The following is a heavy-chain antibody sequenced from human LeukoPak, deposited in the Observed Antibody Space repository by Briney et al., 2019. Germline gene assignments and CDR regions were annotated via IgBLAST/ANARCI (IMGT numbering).Heavy chain of an antibody. Sequence: SETLSLTCTVSGGSISSYYWSWVRQPPGKGLEWIRYIYYSGSTNYNPSLKSRVTISVDTSKNQFSLKLSSVTAADTAVYYCARQDSGYDTILDYWGQGTLVTVSS. V-gene: IGHV4-59*08. D-gene: IGHD5-12*01. CDR3: ARQDSGYDTILDY. J-gene: IGHJ4*02. CDR2: IYYSGST. CDR1: GGSISSYY.